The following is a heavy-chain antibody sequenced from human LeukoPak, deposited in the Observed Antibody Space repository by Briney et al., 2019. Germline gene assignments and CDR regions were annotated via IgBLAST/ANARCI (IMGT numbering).Heavy chain of an antibody. D-gene: IGHD5-18*01. CDR3: ARDGYSYGSGAFDI. CDR2: ISSSSSYI. Sequence: PGGSLRLSCAASGFTFSSYSMTWVRQAPGKGLEWVSSISSSSSYIYYTDSVKGRFTISRDNAKNSLYLQMNSLRAEDTAVYYCARDGYSYGSGAFDIWGQGTMDTVSS. CDR1: GFTFSSYS. V-gene: IGHV3-21*01. J-gene: IGHJ3*02.